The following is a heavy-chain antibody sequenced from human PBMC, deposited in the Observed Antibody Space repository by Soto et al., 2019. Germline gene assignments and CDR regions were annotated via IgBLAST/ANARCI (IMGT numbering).Heavy chain of an antibody. CDR2: IIPIFGTA. V-gene: IGHV1-69*13. CDR1: GGTFSSYA. CDR3: ARGPLGYYDSSGYSHAVFDY. D-gene: IGHD3-22*01. Sequence: SVKVSCKASGGTFSSYAISWVRQAPGQGLEWMGGIIPIFGTANYAQKFQGRVTITADESTSTAYMELSSLRSEDTAVYYCARGPLGYYDSSGYSHAVFDYWGQGTLVTVSS. J-gene: IGHJ4*02.